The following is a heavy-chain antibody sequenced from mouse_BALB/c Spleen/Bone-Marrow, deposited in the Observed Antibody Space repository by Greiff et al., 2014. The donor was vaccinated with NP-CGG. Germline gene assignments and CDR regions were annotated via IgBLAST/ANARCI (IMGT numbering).Heavy chain of an antibody. Sequence: VQLQQSGAELVKPGASVKMSCKASGYTFTSYWMHWVRQRPGQGLEWIGVIDPSDSYTSYIQKFKGKATLTVDTSSSTAYMQHSSLTSEDSAVYYCTRDAMNYWGQGTSVTVSA. V-gene: IGHV1S127*01. CDR3: TRDAMNY. J-gene: IGHJ4*01. CDR1: GYTFTSYW. CDR2: IDPSDSYT.